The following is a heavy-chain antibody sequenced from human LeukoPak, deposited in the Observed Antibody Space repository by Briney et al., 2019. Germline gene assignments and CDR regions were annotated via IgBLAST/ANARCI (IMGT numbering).Heavy chain of an antibody. V-gene: IGHV3-53*01. Sequence: PGGSLRLSCAASGFTVSSNYMSWVRQAPGKGLEWVSVLYTGGSTYYADSVKGRFTISRDNSKNTLYLQMNSLRAEDTAVYYCARARTQDEEYDYVWGSHRSDYYYYAMDVWGQGTTVTVS. CDR3: ARARTQDEEYDYVWGSHRSDYYYYAMDV. J-gene: IGHJ6*02. CDR1: GFTVSSNY. D-gene: IGHD3-16*02. CDR2: LYTGGST.